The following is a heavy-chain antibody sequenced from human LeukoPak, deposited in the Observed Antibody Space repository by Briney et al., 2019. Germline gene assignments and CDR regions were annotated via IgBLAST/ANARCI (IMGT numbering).Heavy chain of an antibody. CDR2: FYDSGST. D-gene: IGHD4-23*01. J-gene: IGHJ4*02. Sequence: PSETLSLTCTVFGGSITNYYCTWIRQPPGKGLEWIGFFYDSGSTSYNPSLKSRVTISVDTSKNQFSLNLSSVTAADTAVYYCARANYGGNSEYWGQGTLVTVSS. CDR1: GGSITNYY. CDR3: ARANYGGNSEY. V-gene: IGHV4-59*01.